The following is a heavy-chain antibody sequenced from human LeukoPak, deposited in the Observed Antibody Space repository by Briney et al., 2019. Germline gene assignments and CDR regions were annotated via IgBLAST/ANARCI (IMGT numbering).Heavy chain of an antibody. CDR3: AKGGPLWFGELLNTQDAFDI. CDR2: ISYDGSNK. D-gene: IGHD3-10*01. V-gene: IGHV3-30*18. CDR1: GFTFSSYG. J-gene: IGHJ3*02. Sequence: GGSLRLSCAASGFTFSSYGMHWVRQAPGKGLEWVAVISYDGSNKYYADSVKGRFTISRDNSKNTLYLQMNSLRAEGTAVYYCAKGGPLWFGELLNTQDAFDIWGQGTMVTVSS.